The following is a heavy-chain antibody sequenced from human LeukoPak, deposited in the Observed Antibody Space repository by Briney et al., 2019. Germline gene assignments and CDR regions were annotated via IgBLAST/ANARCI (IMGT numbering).Heavy chain of an antibody. CDR3: AEGYSYADY. CDR2: ISGSGGSI. J-gene: IGHJ4*02. V-gene: IGHV3-23*01. Sequence: GGSLRLSCAASGFTFSSYAMNWVRQAPGKGLQWVSTISGSGGSIDYADSVKGRFTISRDNSKNTLFLQMNSLRAEDTAVYYCAEGYSYADYWGQGTLVTVSS. D-gene: IGHD5-18*01. CDR1: GFTFSSYA.